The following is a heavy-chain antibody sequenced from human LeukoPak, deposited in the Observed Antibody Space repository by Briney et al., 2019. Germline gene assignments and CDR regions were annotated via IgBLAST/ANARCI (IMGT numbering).Heavy chain of an antibody. D-gene: IGHD3-22*01. V-gene: IGHV4-59*07. Sequence: SDTLSLTCSVSGDSTMRSDWIWIRQTPEKGLEWIGYIDQSGGTNYKPSLKRRFTISIDTSNNQIPLQSNSVPAADTAVYYCARDVGGSHETSAYPYYQYFYYMHVWGKGTTVTVS. J-gene: IGHJ6*03. CDR3: ARDVGGSHETSAYPYYQYFYYMHV. CDR1: GDSTMRSD. CDR2: IDQSGGT.